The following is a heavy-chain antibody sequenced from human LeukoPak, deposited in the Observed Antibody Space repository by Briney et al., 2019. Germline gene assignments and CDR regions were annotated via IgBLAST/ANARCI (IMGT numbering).Heavy chain of an antibody. J-gene: IGHJ5*02. Sequence: PGRSLRLSCAASGFTFSSYGMQWVRQAPGKGLDWVAVISYDGSNKYYADSVKGRCTISRDNSKNTLYLQMNSPRAEDTAVYYCAKHKMDYYDSSGYHDWFDPWGQGTLVTVSS. CDR3: AKHKMDYYDSSGYHDWFDP. V-gene: IGHV3-30*18. CDR2: ISYDGSNK. CDR1: GFTFSSYG. D-gene: IGHD3-22*01.